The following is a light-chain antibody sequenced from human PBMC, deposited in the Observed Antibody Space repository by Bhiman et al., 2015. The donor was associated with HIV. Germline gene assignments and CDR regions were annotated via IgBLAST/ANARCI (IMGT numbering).Light chain of an antibody. J-gene: IGLJ2*01. CDR1: KLGDKY. V-gene: IGLV3-1*01. CDR3: QAWDSTTGGV. Sequence: SYELTQPPSVSVSPGQTASITCSGDKLGDKYSCWYQQKPGQSPVVVIYQDNRRPSGIPERFSGSSSGNTATLTISGSQAMDEADYYCQAWDSTTGGVFGGGTKLTVL. CDR2: QDN.